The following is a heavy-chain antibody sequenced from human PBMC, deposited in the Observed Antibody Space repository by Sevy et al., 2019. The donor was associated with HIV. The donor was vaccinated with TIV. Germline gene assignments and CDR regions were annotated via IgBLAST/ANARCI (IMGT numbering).Heavy chain of an antibody. Sequence: GGSLRLSCEASGFTFGDYYMSWIRQAPGKGLEWISYIDRSGSDLYYADSVKGRFTISRDNGKKSLYLQMRSLRTDDTAVYYCARDLGGVTNQCFYYYMDVWGKGTMVTVSS. V-gene: IGHV3-11*04. J-gene: IGHJ6*03. CDR1: GFTFGDYY. D-gene: IGHD3-16*01. CDR2: IDRSGSDL. CDR3: ARDLGGVTNQCFYYYMDV.